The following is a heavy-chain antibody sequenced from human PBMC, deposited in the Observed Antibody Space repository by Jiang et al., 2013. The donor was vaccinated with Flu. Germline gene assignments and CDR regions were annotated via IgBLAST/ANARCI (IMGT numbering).Heavy chain of an antibody. D-gene: IGHD2-15*01. J-gene: IGHJ4*02. CDR2: IYYSGST. CDR1: GGSISSGDYY. V-gene: IGHV4-31*03. Sequence: GSGLVKPSQTLSLTCTVSGGSISSGDYYWSWIRQHPGKGLEWIGYIYYSGSTYYNPSLKSRVTISVDTSKNQFSLKLSSVTAADTAVYYCARERCSGGSCYPDYWGQGTLVTVSS. CDR3: ARERCSGGSCYPDY.